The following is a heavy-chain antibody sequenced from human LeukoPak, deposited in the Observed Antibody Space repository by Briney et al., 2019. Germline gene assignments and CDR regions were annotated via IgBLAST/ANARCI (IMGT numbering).Heavy chain of an antibody. J-gene: IGHJ6*03. CDR2: INPSGGST. CDR1: GYTFTSYY. V-gene: IGHV1-46*01. D-gene: IGHD4-17*01. Sequence: ASVKVSCKASGYTFTSYYMHWVRQAPGQGLEWMGIINPSGGSTSYAQKFQGRVTMTRDMSTSTVYMELSSLRAVDTAVYYCAKNYGDYPSYYYYYYMDVWGKGTTVTVSS. CDR3: AKNYGDYPSYYYYYYMDV.